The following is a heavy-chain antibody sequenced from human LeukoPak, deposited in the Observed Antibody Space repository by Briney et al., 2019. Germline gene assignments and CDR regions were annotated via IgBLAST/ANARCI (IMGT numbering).Heavy chain of an antibody. CDR2: IIPILGIA. CDR1: GGTFSSYA. J-gene: IGHJ4*02. Sequence: ASVKASCKASGGTFSSYAISWVRQAPGQGLEWLGRIIPILGIANYAQKFQGRVTITADKSTSTAYMELSSLRSEDTAVYYCARDRVGDRVATFDYWGQGTLVTVSS. V-gene: IGHV1-69*04. D-gene: IGHD1-26*01. CDR3: ARDRVGDRVATFDY.